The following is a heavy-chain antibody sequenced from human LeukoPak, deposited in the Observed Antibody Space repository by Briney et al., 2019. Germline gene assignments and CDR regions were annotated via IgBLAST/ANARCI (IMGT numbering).Heavy chain of an antibody. CDR2: ISPRGDKT. CDR1: GFTFSTYA. Sequence: GGSLRLSCAASGFTFSTYAMTWVRQAPGKGLEWVSAISPRGDKTYYADSVKGRFTISRDNSKYTLYLQMNSLRAEDTAIYFCAKERSAGWPFDYWGQGTLVTVSS. J-gene: IGHJ4*02. V-gene: IGHV3-23*01. CDR3: AKERSAGWPFDY. D-gene: IGHD6-19*01.